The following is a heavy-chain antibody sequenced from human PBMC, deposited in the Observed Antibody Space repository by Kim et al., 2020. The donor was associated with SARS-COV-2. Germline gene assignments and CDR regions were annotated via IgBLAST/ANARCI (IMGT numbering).Heavy chain of an antibody. V-gene: IGHV4-59*01. CDR2: IYYSGST. CDR1: GGSISSYY. CDR3: ARENPGGYYYMDV. J-gene: IGHJ6*03. Sequence: SETLSLTCTVSGGSISSYYWSWIRQPPGKGLEWIGYIYYSGSTNYNPSLKSRVTISVDTSKNQFSLKLSSVTAADTAVYYCARENPGGYYYMDVWGKGTTVTVSS.